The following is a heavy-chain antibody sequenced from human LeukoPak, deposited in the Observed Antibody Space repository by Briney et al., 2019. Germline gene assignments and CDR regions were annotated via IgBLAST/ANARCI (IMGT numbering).Heavy chain of an antibody. J-gene: IGHJ5*02. CDR2: INRSGST. CDR1: GGSLSNYY. D-gene: IGHD3-10*01. CDR3: ARGPASGSAFAWLDP. V-gene: IGHV4-34*01. Sequence: PETLSLTCAVYGGSLSNYYWSWIRQPPGKGLEWIGEINRSGSTNFNPSLKTRVTILVAISKSQFSLTLRSVTAADTAVYYCARGPASGSAFAWLDPWGQGTLVTVSS.